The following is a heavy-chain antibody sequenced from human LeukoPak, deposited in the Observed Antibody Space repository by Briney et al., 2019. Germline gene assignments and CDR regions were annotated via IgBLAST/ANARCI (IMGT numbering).Heavy chain of an antibody. D-gene: IGHD3-9*01. J-gene: IGHJ6*02. CDR2: ISSNSSTI. Sequence: PGGSLRLSCAASGFTFSSYSMNWVRQAPGKGLEWVSYISSNSSTIYYADSVKGRFTISRDKSKNSLYLQMNSLRAEDTAVYYCARNQYYDILTDPYYYGMDVWGQGTTVTVSS. V-gene: IGHV3-48*01. CDR1: GFTFSSYS. CDR3: ARNQYYDILTDPYYYGMDV.